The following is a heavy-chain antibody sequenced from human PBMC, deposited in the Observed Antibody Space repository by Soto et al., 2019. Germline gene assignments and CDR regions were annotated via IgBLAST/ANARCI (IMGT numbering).Heavy chain of an antibody. CDR1: GFTFSSYG. Sequence: QVQLVESGGGVVQPGRSLRLSCAASGFTFSSYGMQWVRQAPGKGLEWVAVIWYDGSNKYYADSVKGRFTISRDNSKNTLYLQMNSLRAEDTAVYYCASTYYDSRGPGYWGQGTLVTVSS. J-gene: IGHJ4*02. CDR2: IWYDGSNK. V-gene: IGHV3-33*01. D-gene: IGHD3-22*01. CDR3: ASTYYDSRGPGY.